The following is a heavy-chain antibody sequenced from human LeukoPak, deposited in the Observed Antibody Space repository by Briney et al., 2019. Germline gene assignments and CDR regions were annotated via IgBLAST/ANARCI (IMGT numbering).Heavy chain of an antibody. Sequence: ASVKVSCKASGGTFSSYAISWVRQAPGQGLEWMGGIIPIFGTANYAQKFQGRVTMTEDTSTDTAYMELSSLRSEDTAVYYCATVGRGRAFDIWGQGTMVTVSS. CDR3: ATVGRGRAFDI. CDR2: IIPIFGTA. D-gene: IGHD1-26*01. J-gene: IGHJ3*02. V-gene: IGHV1-69*06. CDR1: GGTFSSYA.